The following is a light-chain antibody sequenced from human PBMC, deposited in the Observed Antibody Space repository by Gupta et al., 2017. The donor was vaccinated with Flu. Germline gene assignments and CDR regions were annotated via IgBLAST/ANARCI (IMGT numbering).Light chain of an antibody. CDR2: KAS. Sequence: DIQMTQSPSTLSASVGDRVTITCRASQSINSWLAWYQQKPGKAPKLLIYKASSLEGGVPSRFSGSGSGTEFTLTISSLQPDDFATYYCQQFSGYLWTFGQGTKVEIK. CDR3: QQFSGYLWT. V-gene: IGKV1-5*03. J-gene: IGKJ1*01. CDR1: QSINSW.